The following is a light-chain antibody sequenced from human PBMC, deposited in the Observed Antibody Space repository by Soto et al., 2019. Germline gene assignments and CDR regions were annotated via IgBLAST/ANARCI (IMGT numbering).Light chain of an antibody. CDR1: SSDVGGYNY. V-gene: IGLV2-11*01. CDR3: CSYAGNSLWV. Sequence: QSVLTQPRSVSGSPGQSVTISCTGTSSDVGGYNYVYWYQQHPGKAPKLVIYDVSKRPSGVPDRFSGSKSANTASLTISGLQAEDEADYYCCSYAGNSLWVFGGGTKLTVL. J-gene: IGLJ3*02. CDR2: DVS.